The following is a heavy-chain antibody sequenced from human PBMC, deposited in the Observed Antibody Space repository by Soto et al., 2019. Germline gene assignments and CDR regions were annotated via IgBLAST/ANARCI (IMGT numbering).Heavy chain of an antibody. CDR1: GYSFTGYY. J-gene: IGHJ4*02. V-gene: IGHV1-2*02. Sequence: PGESLKISCKGSGYSFTGYYMHWVRQAPGQGLEWMGWINPNSGGTNYAQKFQGRVTMTRDTSISTAYMELSRLRSDDTAVYYCARGLHYYDSSGYSYYFDYWGQGTLVTVS. CDR3: ARGLHYYDSSGYSYYFDY. D-gene: IGHD3-22*01. CDR2: INPNSGGT.